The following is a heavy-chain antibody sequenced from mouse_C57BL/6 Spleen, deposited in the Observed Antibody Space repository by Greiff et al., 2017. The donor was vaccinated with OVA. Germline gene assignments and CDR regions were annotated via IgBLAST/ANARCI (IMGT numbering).Heavy chain of an antibody. Sequence: VQLQQSGPELVKPGASVKISCKASGYAFSSSWMNWVKQRPGKGIEWIGRIYPGDGDTNYNGKFKGKATLTADKSSSTAYMQLSSLTSEDSAVYFCARDYGSSYYAMDYWGQGTSVTVSS. CDR2: IYPGDGDT. CDR3: ARDYGSSYYAMDY. CDR1: GYAFSSSW. D-gene: IGHD1-1*01. J-gene: IGHJ4*01. V-gene: IGHV1-82*01.